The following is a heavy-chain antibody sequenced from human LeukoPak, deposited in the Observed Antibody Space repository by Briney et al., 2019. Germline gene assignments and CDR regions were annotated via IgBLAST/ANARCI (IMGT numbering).Heavy chain of an antibody. D-gene: IGHD3-10*01. CDR3: ARALYGNYFDY. V-gene: IGHV3-74*01. CDR2: INSDGSST. CDR1: GFTFSSYW. Sequence: GGSLRLSCVASGFTFSSYWMHWVRQAPGKGLVWVSRINSDGSSTTYADSVKGRFTISRDNAKNTLYLQMNSLRAEDMAVYYCARALYGNYFDYWGQGTLVTVSS. J-gene: IGHJ4*02.